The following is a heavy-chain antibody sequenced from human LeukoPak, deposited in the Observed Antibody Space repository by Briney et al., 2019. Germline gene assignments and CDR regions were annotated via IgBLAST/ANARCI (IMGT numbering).Heavy chain of an antibody. CDR1: GFTFSSYG. Sequence: GGSLRLSXAASGFTFSSYGMHWVRQAPGKGLEWVAFIRYDGSNNYYADSVKGRFTISRDNSKNTLYLQMNSLRAEDTAVYYCANLIVVVPAAPSWFDPWGQGTLVTVSS. J-gene: IGHJ5*02. D-gene: IGHD2-2*01. V-gene: IGHV3-30*02. CDR3: ANLIVVVPAAPSWFDP. CDR2: IRYDGSNN.